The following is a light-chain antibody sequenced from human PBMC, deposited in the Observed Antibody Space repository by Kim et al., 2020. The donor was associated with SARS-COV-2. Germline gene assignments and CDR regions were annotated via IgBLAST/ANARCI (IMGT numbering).Light chain of an antibody. CDR3: QQYDGSPRT. CDR2: DAS. V-gene: IGKV3-20*01. J-gene: IGKJ1*01. CDR1: QSVGSNS. Sequence: SPGEGATLSCRTSQSVGSNSLAWYQQKPGQAPRLLISDASSRASGIPDRFSGNGSGTDFTLTISSLEPEDFAVYYCQQYDGSPRTFGQGTKVDIK.